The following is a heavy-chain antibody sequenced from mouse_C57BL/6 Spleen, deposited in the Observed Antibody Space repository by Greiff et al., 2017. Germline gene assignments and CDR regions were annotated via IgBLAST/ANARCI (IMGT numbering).Heavy chain of an antibody. CDR3: ARETYYSNEAWFAY. Sequence: QVQLQQPGAELVKPGASVKLSCKASGYTFTSYWMHWVKQRPGQGLEWIGMIHPNSGSTNYNEKFKSKATLTVDKSSSTAYMQLSSLTSEDSAVYYCARETYYSNEAWFAYWGQGTLVTVSA. CDR1: GYTFTSYW. CDR2: IHPNSGST. V-gene: IGHV1-64*01. J-gene: IGHJ3*01. D-gene: IGHD2-5*01.